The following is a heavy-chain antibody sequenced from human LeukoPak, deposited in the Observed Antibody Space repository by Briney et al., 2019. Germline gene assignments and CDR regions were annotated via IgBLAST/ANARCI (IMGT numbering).Heavy chain of an antibody. CDR2: IQQDDSEK. V-gene: IGHV3-7*01. D-gene: IGHD6-6*01. J-gene: IGHJ6*03. CDR1: GFTFSSYW. Sequence: GGSLRLSCAASGFTFSSYWMSWVRQAPGKGLEWVANIQQDDSEKYYVDSVKGRFTISRDNAKNSLYLQMNSLRAEDTAVYYCARGMDSSSSGLYYYYYYMDVWGKGTTFTVSS. CDR3: ARGMDSSSSGLYYYYYYMDV.